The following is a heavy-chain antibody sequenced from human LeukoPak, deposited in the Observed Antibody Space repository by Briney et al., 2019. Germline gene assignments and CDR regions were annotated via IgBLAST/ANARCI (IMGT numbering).Heavy chain of an antibody. CDR1: GYSFTSYW. CDR2: IYPGDSDT. Sequence: GESLKISCRGSGYSFTSYWIGWVRPAPGKGLEWMGIIYPGDSDTRYRPSFQGQVTIPADKSISTAYLQWSSLKASDTAMYYCARRYSSSSLDYWGQGTLVTVSS. J-gene: IGHJ4*02. V-gene: IGHV5-51*01. D-gene: IGHD6-6*01. CDR3: ARRYSSSSLDY.